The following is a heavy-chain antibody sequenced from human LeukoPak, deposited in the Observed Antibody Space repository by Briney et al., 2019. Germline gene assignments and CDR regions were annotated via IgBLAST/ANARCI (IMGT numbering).Heavy chain of an antibody. CDR1: GFAVSNNY. J-gene: IGHJ4*02. V-gene: IGHV3-53*01. D-gene: IGHD2-15*01. CDR3: ARGYCSGRSCYMWYSDY. Sequence: GGSQRLSCAASGFAVSNNYMTWVRQAPGKGLEWVSVIYKDGSTYYADSVKGRFTISRDNSKNTVYLQMNSLRAEDTAMYYCARGYCSGRSCYMWYSDYWGQGTLVTVSS. CDR2: IYKDGST.